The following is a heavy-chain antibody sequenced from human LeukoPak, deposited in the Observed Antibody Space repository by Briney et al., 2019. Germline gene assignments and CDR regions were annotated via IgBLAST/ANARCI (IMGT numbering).Heavy chain of an antibody. D-gene: IGHD5-24*01. CDR2: ISGSGGST. CDR1: GFTFSTYA. J-gene: IGHJ4*02. Sequence: PGGSLRLSCAASGFTFSTYAMSWVRQAPGKGLEWVSAISGSGGSTYYADSVKGRFTISRDHSKNTLYLQMNSLRAEDTAVYCCAKGAGGWLQSPHFGYWGQGTLVSVSS. CDR3: AKGAGGWLQSPHFGY. V-gene: IGHV3-23*01.